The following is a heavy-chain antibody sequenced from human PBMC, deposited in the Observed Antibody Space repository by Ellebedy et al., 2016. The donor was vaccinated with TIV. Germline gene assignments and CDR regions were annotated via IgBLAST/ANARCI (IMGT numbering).Heavy chain of an antibody. CDR2: ISNSGDTT. J-gene: IGHJ4*02. Sequence: PSETLSLTCAASGFTFSCCAMSWVRQTPGKGLEWVSVISNSGDTTYADYVKGRFTISRDNSNATLFLQMNSLRAEDTGVYYCAKLAGISSWYAEYWGQGTLVTVSS. D-gene: IGHD6-13*01. V-gene: IGHV3-23*01. CDR3: AKLAGISSWYAEY. CDR1: GFTFSCCA.